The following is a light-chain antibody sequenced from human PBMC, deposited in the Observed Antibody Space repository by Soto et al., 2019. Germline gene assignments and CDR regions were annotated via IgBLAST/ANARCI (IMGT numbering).Light chain of an antibody. Sequence: DIVMTQSPLSLPVTPGEPASISCRSSQSLLHSNGYNYLDWYLQRPGQSPQLLIYLGSNRASGVPDRFSGSGSGTDFTLTISSLQPEDFAVYYCQQYNNWPPWTFGQGTKVDIK. CDR1: QSLLHSNGYNY. CDR3: QQYNNWPPWT. CDR2: LGS. J-gene: IGKJ1*01. V-gene: IGKV2-28*01.